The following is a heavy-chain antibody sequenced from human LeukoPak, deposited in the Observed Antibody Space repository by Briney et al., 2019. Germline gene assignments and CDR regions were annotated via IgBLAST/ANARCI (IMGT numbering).Heavy chain of an antibody. D-gene: IGHD3-10*01. CDR2: ISYDGSSE. CDR3: AKGLGPLVRGVVPRTYYMDV. J-gene: IGHJ6*03. CDR1: GFTFSSYG. V-gene: IGHV3-30*18. Sequence: GGPLRLSCVGSGFTFSSYGIHWVRQLPGKGPEWVAIISYDGSSEFYADSVKGRFKISGDNSKNTVNLQMNSLGVEDTAVYYCAKGLGPLVRGVVPRTYYMDVWGRGTTVTVSS.